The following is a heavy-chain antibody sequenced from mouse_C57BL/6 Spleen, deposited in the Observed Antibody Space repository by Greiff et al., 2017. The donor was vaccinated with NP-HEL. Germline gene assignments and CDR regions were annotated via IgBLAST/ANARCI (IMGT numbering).Heavy chain of an antibody. CDR2: IWTGGGT. CDR1: GFSLTSYA. V-gene: IGHV2-9-1*01. D-gene: IGHD2-4*01. Sequence: QVQLKQSGPGLVAPSQSLSITCTVSGFSLTSYAISWVRQPPGKGLEWLGVIWTGGGTNYNSALKSRLSISKDNSKSQVFLKMNSLQTDDTARYYCARIYYDYDGDAMDYWGQGTSVTVSS. CDR3: ARIYYDYDGDAMDY. J-gene: IGHJ4*01.